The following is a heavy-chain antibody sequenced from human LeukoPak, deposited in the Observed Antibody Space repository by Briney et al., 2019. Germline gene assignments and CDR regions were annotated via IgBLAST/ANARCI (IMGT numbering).Heavy chain of an antibody. CDR2: IYYSGST. Sequence: SETLSLTCTVSGGSISSYYWSWLRQPPGKGLEWIGYIYYSGSTNYNPSLMSGATISVDTPKNQFSLKLSSVTAADTAVYYCARHPRHSSSWALFDYWGQGTLVTVSS. J-gene: IGHJ4*02. CDR3: ARHPRHSSSWALFDY. V-gene: IGHV4-59*08. D-gene: IGHD6-13*01. CDR1: GGSISSYY.